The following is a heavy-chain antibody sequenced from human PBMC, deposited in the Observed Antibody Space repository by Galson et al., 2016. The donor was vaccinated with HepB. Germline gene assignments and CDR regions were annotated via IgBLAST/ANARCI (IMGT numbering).Heavy chain of an antibody. CDR1: GFTFSGFG. V-gene: IGHV3-21*01. D-gene: IGHD1-1*01. CDR2: ISRSSNYI. J-gene: IGHJ3*02. Sequence: SLRLSCAGSGFTFSGFGMNWVRQAPGKGLEWVSSISRSSNYIDYADSVKGRFTVSRDNAKNSLYLQMNSLRAEDTAVYYCARETTVDAFDIWGQGTMVTASS. CDR3: ARETTVDAFDI.